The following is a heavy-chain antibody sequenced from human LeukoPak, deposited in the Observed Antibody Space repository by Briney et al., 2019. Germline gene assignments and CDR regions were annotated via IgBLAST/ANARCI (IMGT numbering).Heavy chain of an antibody. CDR3: ARGDSSGYWYFDY. J-gene: IGHJ4*02. D-gene: IGHD3-22*01. CDR2: IYYSGNT. Sequence: PSETLSLTCTVSGGSISSYYWSWIRQPPGKGLEWIGYIYYSGNTNYNPSLKSRVTISVDTSKNQFSLKLSSVTAADTAVYYCARGDSSGYWYFDYWGQGTLVTVSS. V-gene: IGHV4-59*08. CDR1: GGSISSYY.